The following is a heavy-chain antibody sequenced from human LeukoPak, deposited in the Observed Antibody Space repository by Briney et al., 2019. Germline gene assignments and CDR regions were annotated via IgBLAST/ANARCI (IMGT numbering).Heavy chain of an antibody. CDR2: INPNSGGT. J-gene: IGHJ5*02. D-gene: IGHD3-10*01. CDR1: GYTFTGYY. Sequence: ASVKVSCKASGYTFTGYYIHWVPQAPGQGLECMGWINPNSGGTNYAQKFQGRVTMTRDTPISTAYMELSRLRSDDTAVYYCARGGSGSYFSWLDPWGQGTLVTVSS. V-gene: IGHV1-2*02. CDR3: ARGGSGSYFSWLDP.